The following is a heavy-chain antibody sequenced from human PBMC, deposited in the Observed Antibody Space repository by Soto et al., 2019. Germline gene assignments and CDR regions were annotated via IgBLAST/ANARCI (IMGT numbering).Heavy chain of an antibody. CDR3: SRGKDAYKGGRT. D-gene: IGHD1-1*01. Sequence: QVQLQQWGAGLLKSSETLSLTCAVYDGSLSDDYYTWTSQSPGKGLEWIGEIHPSGSTYYNPSLKTRITLSPDTSKKQFALHLISVTAADTGEYYCSRGKDAYKGGRTWGQGTLVTVSS. V-gene: IGHV4-34*02. CDR1: DGSLSDDY. CDR2: IHPSGST. J-gene: IGHJ5*02.